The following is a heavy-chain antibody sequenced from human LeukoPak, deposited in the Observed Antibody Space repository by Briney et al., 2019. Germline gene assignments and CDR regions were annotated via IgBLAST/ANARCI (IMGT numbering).Heavy chain of an antibody. V-gene: IGHV3-30*03. CDR3: SRGTGGTCHS. CDR2: ISCDGSST. Sequence: PGGSLRLSCAASGFTFSNYGMHWVRQAPGKGLVWVSLISCDGSSTNYADSVKGRFTISRENAKNTLYLQMNSLRAEDTAVYYCSRGTGGTCHSWGQGTLVIVSS. CDR1: GFTFSNYG. J-gene: IGHJ4*02. D-gene: IGHD2-15*01.